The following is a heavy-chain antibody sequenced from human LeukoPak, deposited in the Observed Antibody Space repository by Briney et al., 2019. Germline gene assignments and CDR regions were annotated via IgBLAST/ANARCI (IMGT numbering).Heavy chain of an antibody. Sequence: SETLSLTCTVSGGSISSSSYYWGWIRQPPGKGLEWIGSIYYSGSTYYNPSLKSRVTISVDTSKNQFSLKLSSVTAADTAVYYCARVVDTSGYFYAFDYWGQGTLVTVSS. CDR3: ARVVDTSGYFYAFDY. J-gene: IGHJ4*02. CDR1: GGSISSSSYY. V-gene: IGHV4-39*07. D-gene: IGHD3-22*01. CDR2: IYYSGST.